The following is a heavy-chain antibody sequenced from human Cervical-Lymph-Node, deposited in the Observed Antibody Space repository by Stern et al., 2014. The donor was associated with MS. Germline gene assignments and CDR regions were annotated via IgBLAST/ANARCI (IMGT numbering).Heavy chain of an antibody. D-gene: IGHD3-9*01. J-gene: IGHJ4*02. Sequence: MQLVESGGGVVQPGRSLRLSCAASGFTFSSYAMHWVRQAPGKGLEWVAVISYDGSNKYYADSVKGRFTISRDNSKNTLYLQMNSLRAEDTAVYYCARGKIRYFDWPLDYWGQGTLVTVSS. CDR2: ISYDGSNK. V-gene: IGHV3-30*01. CDR3: ARGKIRYFDWPLDY. CDR1: GFTFSSYA.